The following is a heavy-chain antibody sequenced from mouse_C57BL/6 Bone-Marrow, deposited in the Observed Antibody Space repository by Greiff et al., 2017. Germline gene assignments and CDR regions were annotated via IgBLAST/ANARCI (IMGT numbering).Heavy chain of an antibody. D-gene: IGHD2-4*01. CDR1: GYTFTSYG. CDR3: ARRPGGTYDYGEFAY. CDR2: IYPRSGNT. J-gene: IGHJ3*01. V-gene: IGHV1-81*01. Sequence: QVQLQQSGAELARPGASVKLSCKASGYTFTSYGISWVKQRTGQGLEWIGEIYPRSGNTYYNEKFKGKATLTADKSSSTAYMELRSRPSEDSAVFFCARRPGGTYDYGEFAYWGQWTLVTVSA.